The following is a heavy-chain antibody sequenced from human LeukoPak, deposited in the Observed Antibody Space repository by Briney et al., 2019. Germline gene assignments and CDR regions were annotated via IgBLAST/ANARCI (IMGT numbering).Heavy chain of an antibody. CDR1: GGSISSGGYS. D-gene: IGHD5-12*01. CDR2: IYHSGST. V-gene: IGHV4-30-2*01. Sequence: TSETLSLTCAVSGGSISSGGYSWSRIRQPPGKGLEWIGYIYHSGSTYYNPSLKSRVTISVDRSKNQFSLKLSSVTAADTAVYYCARVHSGYDGFDYWGQGTLVTVSS. CDR3: ARVHSGYDGFDY. J-gene: IGHJ4*02.